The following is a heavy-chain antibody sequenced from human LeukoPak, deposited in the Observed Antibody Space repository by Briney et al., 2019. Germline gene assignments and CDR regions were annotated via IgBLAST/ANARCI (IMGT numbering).Heavy chain of an antibody. CDR1: GFSFSGHW. V-gene: IGHV3-7*04. CDR2: IKEDGSEE. Sequence: PGGSLRLSCSPSGFSFSGHWLSWVRQAPGKGLEWVANIKEDGSEEYYSDSVKGRFSISRDDVKNSLYLHMNGLRDEDTARYFCARGSALDVWGRGTKVTVSS. J-gene: IGHJ3*01. CDR3: ARGSALDV.